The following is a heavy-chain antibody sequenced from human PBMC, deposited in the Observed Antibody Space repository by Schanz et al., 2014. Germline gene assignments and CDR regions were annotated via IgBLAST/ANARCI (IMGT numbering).Heavy chain of an antibody. CDR3: VRDSFFAFDY. D-gene: IGHD3-3*01. CDR1: GFAFSSYG. Sequence: EVQLVDSGGGLVQPGGSLRLSCLASGFAFSSYGMNWLRQAPGKGLEWVSYVSRSTPDIYYADSVKGRFTMSRDNAKNSVFLQMNSLRAEDTAVYYCVRDSFFAFDYWGQGTLVTVSS. V-gene: IGHV3-48*01. CDR2: VSRSTPDI. J-gene: IGHJ4*02.